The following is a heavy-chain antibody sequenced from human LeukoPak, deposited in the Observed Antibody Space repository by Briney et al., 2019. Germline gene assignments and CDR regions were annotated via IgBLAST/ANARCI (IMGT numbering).Heavy chain of an antibody. D-gene: IGHD3-10*01. J-gene: IGHJ3*02. Sequence: GGSLRLSCAASGFTFSAYAMNWVRQAPGKGLEWVSSISSSSSDIYHADSVKGRFTISRDNAKNSLYLQMNSLRDEDTAVYYCARGRMAGSVTDAFDIWGHGTMVTVSS. CDR1: GFTFSAYA. CDR2: ISSSSSDI. CDR3: ARGRMAGSVTDAFDI. V-gene: IGHV3-21*01.